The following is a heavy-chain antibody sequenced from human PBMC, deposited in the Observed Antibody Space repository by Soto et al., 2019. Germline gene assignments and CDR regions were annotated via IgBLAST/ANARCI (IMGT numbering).Heavy chain of an antibody. CDR1: GYYFTNYL. CDR2: IDPSDSYI. D-gene: IGHD3-10*01. Sequence: VDSLKISCAGYGYYFTNYLINWVRQLPGKGLEWMGRIDPSDSYISYSPSFEGHVTISVDKYINTAYLQWSDLKASDSGKYFCARRREGKRSGLEVWGQGTTVKVYS. V-gene: IGHV5-10-1*01. J-gene: IGHJ6*01. CDR3: ARRREGKRSGLEV.